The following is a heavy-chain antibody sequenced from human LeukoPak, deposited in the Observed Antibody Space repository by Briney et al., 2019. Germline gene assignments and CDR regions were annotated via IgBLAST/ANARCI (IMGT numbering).Heavy chain of an antibody. CDR3: ARGVSPYDSSGHYYLPCFDY. V-gene: IGHV4-59*01. CDR2: IYYSGST. D-gene: IGHD3-22*01. J-gene: IGHJ4*02. Sequence: SETLSLTCTVSGGSISSYYWSWIRQPPGKGLEWLGYIYYSGSTNYNPSLKSRVTISVDTSKNQFSLKLSSVTAADTAVYYCARGVSPYDSSGHYYLPCFDYWGQGTLVTVSS. CDR1: GGSISSYY.